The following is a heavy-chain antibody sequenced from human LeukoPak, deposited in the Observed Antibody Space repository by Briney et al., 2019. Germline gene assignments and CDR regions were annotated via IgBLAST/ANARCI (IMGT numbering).Heavy chain of an antibody. CDR1: GFSFSSYS. V-gene: IGHV3-48*04. CDR3: AKDLQWELPRGDALDI. J-gene: IGHJ3*02. CDR2: ISSSSSSI. Sequence: PGGSLRLSCAAPGFSFSSYSMNWVRQAPGKGMEWVSYISSSSSSIHYADSVKGRFTISRDNAKNSLYLQMNSLRVEDTAVYYCAKDLQWELPRGDALDIWGQGTMVTVSS. D-gene: IGHD1-26*01.